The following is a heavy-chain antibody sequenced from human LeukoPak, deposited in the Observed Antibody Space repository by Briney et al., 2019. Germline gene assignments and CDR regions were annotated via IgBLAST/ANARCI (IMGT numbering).Heavy chain of an antibody. V-gene: IGHV1-69*13. J-gene: IGHJ6*02. D-gene: IGHD3-10*01. CDR3: AREIGMVRGAYYYGMDV. Sequence: SAKVSCKASGGTFSSYAISWVRQAPGQGLEWMGGIIPIFGTANYAQKFQGRVTITADESTSTAYMELSSLRSEDTAVYYCAREIGMVRGAYYYGMDVWGQGTTVTVSS. CDR2: IIPIFGTA. CDR1: GGTFSSYA.